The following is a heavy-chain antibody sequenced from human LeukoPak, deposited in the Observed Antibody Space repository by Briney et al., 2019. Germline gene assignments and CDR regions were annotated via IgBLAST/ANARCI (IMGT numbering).Heavy chain of an antibody. CDR2: ISYDGSIK. D-gene: IGHD3-3*01. CDR3: AKRAPGGVGNDYIDS. CDR1: GFTFSHYG. V-gene: IGHV3-30*18. Sequence: PGGSLRLSCAASGFTFSHYGIHWVRQAPGKGLEWVAVISYDGSIKFYADSVKGRFTISRDNSKNTVYLQMNSLRAEDTAVYYCAKRAPGGVGNDYIDSWGQGTLVTVSS. J-gene: IGHJ4*02.